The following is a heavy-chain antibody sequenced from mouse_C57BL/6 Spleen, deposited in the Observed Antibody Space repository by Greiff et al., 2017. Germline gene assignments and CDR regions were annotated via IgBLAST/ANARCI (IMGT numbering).Heavy chain of an antibody. CDR2: IDPSDSYT. J-gene: IGHJ2*01. CDR1: GYTFTSYW. D-gene: IGHD1-1*01. Sequence: VQLQQPGAELVMPGASVKLSCKASGYTFTSYWMHWVKQRPGQGLEWIGEIDPSDSYTNYNQKFKGKSTLTVDKSSSTAYLQLSRLTSEDSAVYYCARRNYYGSSYYFDYWGQGTTLAVSS. V-gene: IGHV1-69*01. CDR3: ARRNYYGSSYYFDY.